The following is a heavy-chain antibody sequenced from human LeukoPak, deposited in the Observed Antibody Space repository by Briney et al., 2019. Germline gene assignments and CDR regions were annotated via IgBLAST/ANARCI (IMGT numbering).Heavy chain of an antibody. V-gene: IGHV1-2*02. Sequence: ASVKVSCKASGYTFTGHYMHWVRQAPGQGLEWMGWINPNSGGTNYAQKFQGGVTMTKDTSISTAYMELSRLTSDDTAVYYCARVGGDSSSWYGGYNWFDPWGQGTLVTVSS. CDR3: ARVGGDSSSWYGGYNWFDP. CDR1: GYTFTGHY. J-gene: IGHJ5*02. CDR2: INPNSGGT. D-gene: IGHD6-13*01.